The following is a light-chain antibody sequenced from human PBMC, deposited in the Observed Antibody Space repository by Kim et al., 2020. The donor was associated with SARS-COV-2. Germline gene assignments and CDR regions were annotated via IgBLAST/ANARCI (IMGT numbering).Light chain of an antibody. CDR1: TSNIEMET. J-gene: IGLJ2*01. CDR2: CKE. CDR3: ATWDDSLSGPV. Sequence: GPRVTRSRSGSTSNIEMETVSWYEHLPGPAPKLLISCKELRPSGVPDRFSSSTAGTSSTLAISGLKSEDEGDYYCATWDDSLSGPVFGGGTKVTVL. V-gene: IGLV1-44*01.